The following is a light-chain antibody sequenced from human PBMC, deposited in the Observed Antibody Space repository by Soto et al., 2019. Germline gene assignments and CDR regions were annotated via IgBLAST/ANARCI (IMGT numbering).Light chain of an antibody. CDR2: DAS. Sequence: DIQMTQSPSTLSASVGDRVTITCRASQSISSWLAWYQQKPGKAPKLLIYDASSLEIGVPSRFSGIGSGTEFTHTISILQPDDFATYYCQQYNSYPWTVGQGTKVEIK. CDR3: QQYNSYPWT. J-gene: IGKJ1*01. CDR1: QSISSW. V-gene: IGKV1-5*01.